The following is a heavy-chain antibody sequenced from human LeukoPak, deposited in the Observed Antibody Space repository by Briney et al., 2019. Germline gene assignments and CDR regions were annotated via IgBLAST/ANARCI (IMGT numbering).Heavy chain of an antibody. CDR1: GGSFSGYY. CDR3: ARDYYGSGSYSPYFQH. D-gene: IGHD3-10*01. J-gene: IGHJ1*01. V-gene: IGHV4-34*01. Sequence: SETLSLTCAVYGGSFSGYYWSWIRQPPGKGLEWIGEINHSGSTNYNPSLKSRVTISVDTSKNQFSLKLSSVTAADTAVYYCARDYYGSGSYSPYFQHWGQGTLVTVPS. CDR2: INHSGST.